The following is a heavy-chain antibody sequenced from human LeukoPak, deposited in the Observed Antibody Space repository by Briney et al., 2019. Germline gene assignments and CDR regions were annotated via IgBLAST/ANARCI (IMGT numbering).Heavy chain of an antibody. CDR3: ARDLWFGGRTMFDP. V-gene: IGHV3-48*03. J-gene: IGHJ5*02. D-gene: IGHD3-10*01. Sequence: GGSLRLSCAASGFIFSSYEMNWVRQAPGKGLEWVSYISGSGSTIYYADSVKGRFTISRDNAKNSLYLQMNSLRAEDTAVYYCARDLWFGGRTMFDPWGQGTLVTVSS. CDR2: ISGSGSTI. CDR1: GFIFSSYE.